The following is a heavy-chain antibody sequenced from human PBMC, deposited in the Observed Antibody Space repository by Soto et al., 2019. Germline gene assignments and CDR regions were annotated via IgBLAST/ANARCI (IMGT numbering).Heavy chain of an antibody. CDR2: ISSSTSHT. CDR3: ARGRGAAADDCDF. V-gene: IGHV3-11*05. J-gene: IGHJ4*02. D-gene: IGHD2-2*01. CDR1: GSTFSGYC. Sequence: QVQLVESGGGLAKPGVSLGPSFAASGSTFSGYCMTWIRQAPGKGLEWVPYISSSTSHTNYADSVKGRFTVSRDNAKNSLFLQMTSLRAEDTAVYYCARGRGAAADDCDFWGQGALGSVSS.